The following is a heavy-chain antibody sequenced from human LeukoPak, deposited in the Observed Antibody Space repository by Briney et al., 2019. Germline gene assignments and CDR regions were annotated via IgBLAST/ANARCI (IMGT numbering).Heavy chain of an antibody. D-gene: IGHD2-2*01. CDR2: IYYSGST. CDR1: GGSISSSSYY. J-gene: IGHJ3*02. Sequence: PSETLSLTCTVSGGSISSSSYYWGWIRQPPGKGLEWIGSIYYSGSTYYNPSLKSRITISVDTSKNQFSLQLTSVTAADTAVYFCARTLLPATVGAFDIWGQGTVVTVSS. V-gene: IGHV4-39*07. CDR3: ARTLLPATVGAFDI.